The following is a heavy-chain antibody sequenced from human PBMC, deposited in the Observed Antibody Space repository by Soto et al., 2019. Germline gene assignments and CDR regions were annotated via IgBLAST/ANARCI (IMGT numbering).Heavy chain of an antibody. J-gene: IGHJ6*02. CDR2: ISYDGSNK. D-gene: IGHD6-19*01. Sequence: QVQLVESGGGVVQPGRSLRLSCAASGFTFSSYGMHWVRQAPGKGLEWVAVISYDGSNKYYADSVKGRFTISRDNSKNTLSLQMNSLRAEDTAVYYCAKEQQWLALRGNYYYGMDDWGQGTTVTVSS. V-gene: IGHV3-30*18. CDR1: GFTFSSYG. CDR3: AKEQQWLALRGNYYYGMDD.